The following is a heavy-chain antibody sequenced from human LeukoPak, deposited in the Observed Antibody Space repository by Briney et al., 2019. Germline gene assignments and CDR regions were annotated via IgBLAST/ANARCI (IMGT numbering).Heavy chain of an antibody. CDR3: ARDGSHRPGGDY. CDR2: IYSGGST. CDR1: GFTVSSNY. V-gene: IGHV3-66*01. D-gene: IGHD3-16*02. J-gene: IGHJ4*02. Sequence: HTGGSLRLSCAASGFTVSSNYMSWVRQAPGKGLEWVSVIYSGGSTYYADSVKGRFTISRDNSKNTLYLQMNSLRAEDTAVYYCARDGSHRPGGDYWGQGTLVTVSS.